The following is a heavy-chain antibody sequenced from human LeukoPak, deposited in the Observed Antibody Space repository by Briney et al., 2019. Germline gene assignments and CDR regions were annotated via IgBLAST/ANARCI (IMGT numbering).Heavy chain of an antibody. CDR2: IYYGGST. D-gene: IGHD5-24*01. J-gene: IGHJ4*02. V-gene: IGHV4-39*02. CDR1: GGSISSSSYY. Sequence: SETLSLTCSVSGGSISSSSYYWGWIRQPPGKGLEWIGSIYYGGSTYYNPSLKSRVTISVDTSKNQFSLKLSSVTAADTAVYYCATEMATPPSSLRGPFDYWGQGTLVTVSS. CDR3: ATEMATPPSSLRGPFDY.